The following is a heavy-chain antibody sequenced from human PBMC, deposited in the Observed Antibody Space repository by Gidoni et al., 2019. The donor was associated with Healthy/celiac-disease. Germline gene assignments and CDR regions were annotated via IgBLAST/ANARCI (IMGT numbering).Heavy chain of an antibody. CDR2: IYTSGIT. CDR3: ARVIGYGDYGRHYYYGMDV. J-gene: IGHJ6*02. V-gene: IGHV4-4*07. CDR1: GGSISSYY. Sequence: QVQLQESGPGLVKTSETLSLTCTVSGGSISSYYWRWIRQPAGKRLEWSWRIYTSGITNYNPSLKSRVTMSVDTSKNQFSLKLSSVTAADTAVYYCARVIGYGDYGRHYYYGMDVWGQGTTVTVSS. D-gene: IGHD4-17*01.